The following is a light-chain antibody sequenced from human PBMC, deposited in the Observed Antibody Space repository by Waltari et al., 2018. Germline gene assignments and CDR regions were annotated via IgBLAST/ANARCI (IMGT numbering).Light chain of an antibody. J-gene: IGKJ1*01. CDR1: QSIGSN. V-gene: IGKV3-15*01. CDR2: GAS. CDR3: QQYNNWPET. Sequence: DIVMTQSPATLSVSPGERATLSCRASQSIGSNLAWYPHKPGQAPRFHIYGASTRATGIPVRFSGSGSGTEFTLTISSLQSADFAVYFCQQYNNWPETFGQGTKVEIK.